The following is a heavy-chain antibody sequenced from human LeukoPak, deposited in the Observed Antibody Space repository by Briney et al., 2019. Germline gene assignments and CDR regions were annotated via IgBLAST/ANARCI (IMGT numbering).Heavy chain of an antibody. CDR3: ARVETDGGVIVSFDY. J-gene: IGHJ4*02. CDR1: GYTFTSYG. CDR2: ISAYNGNT. V-gene: IGHV1-18*01. D-gene: IGHD3-16*02. Sequence: ASVKVSCKASGYTFTSYGISWVRQAPGQGLEWMGWISAYNGNTNYAQKLQGRVTMTTDTSTSTAYMELRSLRSDDTAVYYCARVETDGGVIVSFDYWGQGTLVTVSS.